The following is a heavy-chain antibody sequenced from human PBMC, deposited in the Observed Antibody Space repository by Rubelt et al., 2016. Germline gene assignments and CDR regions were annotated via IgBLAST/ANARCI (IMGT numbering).Heavy chain of an antibody. V-gene: IGHV3-74*01. J-gene: IGHJ4*02. CDR3: ARGAGYYDSSGYRFDY. CDR2: IISDGSTT. Sequence: KGLVWVAQIISDGSTTTYADSVKGRFTISRDNAKNTLYLQMNSLRAEDTALYYCARGAGYYDSSGYRFDYWGQGTLVTVSS. D-gene: IGHD3-22*01.